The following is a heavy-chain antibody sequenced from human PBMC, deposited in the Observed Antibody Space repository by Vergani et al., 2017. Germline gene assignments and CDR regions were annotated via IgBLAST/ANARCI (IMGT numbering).Heavy chain of an antibody. CDR3: ARDREAIAAAGADY. J-gene: IGHJ4*02. Sequence: QVHLVESGGGVVQPGRSLRLSCAASGFTFSSYGMHWVRQAPGKGLEWVAVIWYDGSNKYYADSVKGRFTISRDNSKNTLYLQMNSLRAEDTAVYYCARDREAIAAAGADYWGQGTLVTVSS. CDR2: IWYDGSNK. V-gene: IGHV3-33*01. CDR1: GFTFSSYG. D-gene: IGHD6-13*01.